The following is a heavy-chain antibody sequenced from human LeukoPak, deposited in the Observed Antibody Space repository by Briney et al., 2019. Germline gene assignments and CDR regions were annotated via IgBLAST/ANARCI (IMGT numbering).Heavy chain of an antibody. Sequence: GASVKVSCKASGYTFTGYYMHWVRQAPGQGLEWTGWINPNSGGTNYAQKFQGRVTMTRDTSISTAYMELSRLRSDDTAVYYCARGPSYGSGSSPDYWGQGTLVTVSS. J-gene: IGHJ4*02. CDR1: GYTFTGYY. CDR3: ARGPSYGSGSSPDY. CDR2: INPNSGGT. V-gene: IGHV1-2*02. D-gene: IGHD3-10*01.